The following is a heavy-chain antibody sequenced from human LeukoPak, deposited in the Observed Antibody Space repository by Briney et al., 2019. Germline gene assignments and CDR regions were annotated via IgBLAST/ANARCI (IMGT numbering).Heavy chain of an antibody. V-gene: IGHV4-4*07. CDR1: GGSISSYY. J-gene: IGHJ4*02. CDR2: IYTSGTT. CDR3: ARVLGERYYASGSYYG. Sequence: SETLSLTCTVSGGSISSYYGSWIRQPAGKGLEWIGRIYTSGTTHYNPSLKSRVTMSVDKSKNQFSLKLSSVTAADTAVYYCARVLGERYYASGSYYGWGQGTLVTVSS. D-gene: IGHD3-10*01.